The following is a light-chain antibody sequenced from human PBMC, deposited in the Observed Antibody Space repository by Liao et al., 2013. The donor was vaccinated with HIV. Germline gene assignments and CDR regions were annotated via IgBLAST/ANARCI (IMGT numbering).Light chain of an antibody. J-gene: IGLJ2*01. Sequence: SYELTQPPSVSVAPGETARITCGGNNIETKSVHWYQQKPGQAPVLVIYYDSDRPSGIPERFSGSISGHTATLAISSVDAGDEADYYCQVWDSSSDHPVFGGGTQLTVL. V-gene: IGLV3-21*04. CDR2: YDS. CDR1: NIETKS. CDR3: QVWDSSSDHPV.